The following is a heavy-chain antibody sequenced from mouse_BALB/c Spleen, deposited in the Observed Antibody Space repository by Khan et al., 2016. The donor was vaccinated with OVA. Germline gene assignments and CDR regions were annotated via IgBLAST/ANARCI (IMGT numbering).Heavy chain of an antibody. Sequence: VQLQQSGTVLARPGASVKMSCKASGYSFTSYWMHWVKQRPGQGLEWIGSIYPGNSDTNYNQKFTGKARLTAVTSASTAYMEFSSLTNEDSAVYYCTRWGYWFAYWGQGTLVTVSA. J-gene: IGHJ3*01. D-gene: IGHD2-2*01. CDR2: IYPGNSDT. CDR3: TRWGYWFAY. CDR1: GYSFTSYW. V-gene: IGHV1-5*01.